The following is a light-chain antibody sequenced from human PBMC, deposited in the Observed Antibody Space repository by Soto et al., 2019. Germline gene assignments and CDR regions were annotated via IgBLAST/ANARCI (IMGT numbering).Light chain of an antibody. Sequence: QSALTQPASVSGSPGQSITISCTGTSSEVGGYNYVSWYQQHPGKAPKLMIYAVSNRPSGVSNRFSGSKSGNTASRTISWLQAEDDADYYFCSYTSSSLYVFGTGTKLTVL. J-gene: IGLJ1*01. CDR3: CSYTSSSLYV. CDR2: AVS. V-gene: IGLV2-14*01. CDR1: SSEVGGYNY.